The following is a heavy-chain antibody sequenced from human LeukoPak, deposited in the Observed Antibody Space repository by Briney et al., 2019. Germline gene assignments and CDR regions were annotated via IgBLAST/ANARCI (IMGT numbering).Heavy chain of an antibody. D-gene: IGHD2-15*01. CDR3: AKNLYCGGGSCYPSALGMDV. CDR2: ISGSGNRT. J-gene: IGHJ6*02. V-gene: IGHV3-23*01. CDR1: GFTSSSYA. Sequence: PGGSLRLSCAASGFTSSSYAMSWVRQAPGKGLEWVSRISGSGNRTYYADSVKGRFTISRDNSKNTLFLQMNSLRAEDTAVYYCAKNLYCGGGSCYPSALGMDVWGQGTTVTVPS.